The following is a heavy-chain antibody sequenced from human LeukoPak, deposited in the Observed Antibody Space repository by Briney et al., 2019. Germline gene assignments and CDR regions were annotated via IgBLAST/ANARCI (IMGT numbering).Heavy chain of an antibody. D-gene: IGHD2-15*01. V-gene: IGHV4-59*11. CDR3: GRDALVGYFSYYYMDV. J-gene: IGHJ6*03. CDR1: GGSISSHY. CDR2: ISNSGST. Sequence: SETLSLTCTVSGGSISSHYWTWIRQPPVKGLEWIGDISNSGSTSYNPSLKSRVTISIDTSKNQFSLKLSSVTAADTAVYYCGRDALVGYFSYYYMDVWGKGTTVTVSS.